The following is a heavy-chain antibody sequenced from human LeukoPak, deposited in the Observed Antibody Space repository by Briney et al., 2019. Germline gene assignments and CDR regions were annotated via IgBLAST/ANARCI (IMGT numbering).Heavy chain of an antibody. Sequence: ASVKVSCKASGYTFTGYYMHWVRQAPGQGLEWMGWINPNSGGTNYAQKFQGRVTMTRDTSISTAYMELSRLRSDDTAVYYCARGYDSSGRHLPGYYYMEVWGKGTTVTVSS. D-gene: IGHD3-22*01. CDR1: GYTFTGYY. J-gene: IGHJ6*03. CDR3: ARGYDSSGRHLPGYYYMEV. V-gene: IGHV1-2*02. CDR2: INPNSGGT.